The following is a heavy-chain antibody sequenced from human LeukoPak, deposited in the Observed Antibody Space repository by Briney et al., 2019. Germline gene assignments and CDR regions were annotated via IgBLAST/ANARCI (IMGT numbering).Heavy chain of an antibody. D-gene: IGHD6-19*01. CDR3: ARVPSQWLVPDY. V-gene: IGHV1-2*04. J-gene: IGHJ4*02. CDR2: INPNSGGT. CDR1: GYTFTGYY. Sequence: ASVTVSCKASGYTFTGYYMHWVRQAPGQGLEWMGWINPNSGGTNYAQKFQGWVTMTRDTSISTAYMELSRLRSDDTAVYYCARVPSQWLVPDYWGQETLVTVSS.